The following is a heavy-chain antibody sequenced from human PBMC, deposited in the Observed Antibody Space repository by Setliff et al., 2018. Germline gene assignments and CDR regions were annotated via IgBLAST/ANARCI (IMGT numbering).Heavy chain of an antibody. CDR1: GDSINRSGYY. J-gene: IGHJ5*02. Sequence: SETLSLTCNVSGDSINRSGYYWGWIRQPPGKGLEWIGSMYYSGSNDYNPSLKSRVTISLDTSKNQFSLRLTSVTAADTAVYYCARDRRGGYGAINWFDPWGQGTLVTVSS. V-gene: IGHV4-39*07. D-gene: IGHD3-16*01. CDR2: MYYSGSN. CDR3: ARDRRGGYGAINWFDP.